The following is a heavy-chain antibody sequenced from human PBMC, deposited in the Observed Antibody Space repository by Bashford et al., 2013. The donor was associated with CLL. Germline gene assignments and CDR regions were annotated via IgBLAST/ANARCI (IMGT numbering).Heavy chain of an antibody. Sequence: SSETLSLTCAVSGDSISSGGYSWSWIRQPPGKGLEWIGYIYYSGSTFYNPSLKSRVTISRDRSKNQFSLELTSVTAADTAVYYCAREGKHYGAGGYYYGNFFDYWGQGTLVTVSS. CDR2: IYYSGST. CDR3: AREGKHYGAGGYYYGNFFDY. J-gene: IGHJ4*02. D-gene: IGHD3-22*01. V-gene: IGHV4-30-2*01. CDR1: GDSISSGGYS.